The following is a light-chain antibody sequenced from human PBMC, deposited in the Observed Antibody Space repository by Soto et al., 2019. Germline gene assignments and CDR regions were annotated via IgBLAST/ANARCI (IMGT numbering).Light chain of an antibody. V-gene: IGLV2-23*02. CDR2: EVS. CDR1: SSDVRSYNL. Sequence: QSVLTQPASVSGSPGQSITISCTGTSSDVRSYNLVSWYQQHPGKAPKLMIYEVSKRPSGVSNRFSGSKSGNTASLTISGLQAEDEADYYCCSYAGSSTTLIFGTGTKVTVL. J-gene: IGLJ1*01. CDR3: CSYAGSSTTLI.